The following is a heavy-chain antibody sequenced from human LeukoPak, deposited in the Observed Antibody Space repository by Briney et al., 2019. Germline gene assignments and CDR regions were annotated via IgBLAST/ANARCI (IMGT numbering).Heavy chain of an antibody. CDR3: ARTHDYGDLDY. CDR1: GYSISSGYY. CDR2: IYHSGST. Sequence: SETLSLTCTVSGYSISSGYYWGWIRQPPGKGLEWIGSIYHSGSTYYNPSLKSRVTISVDTSKNQFSLKLSSVTAADTAVCYCARTHDYGDLDYWGQGTLVTVSP. J-gene: IGHJ4*02. D-gene: IGHD4-17*01. V-gene: IGHV4-38-2*02.